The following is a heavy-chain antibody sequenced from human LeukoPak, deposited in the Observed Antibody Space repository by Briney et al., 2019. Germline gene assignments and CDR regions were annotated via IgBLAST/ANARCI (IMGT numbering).Heavy chain of an antibody. D-gene: IGHD2-2*01. CDR3: AKDSDIVVVPAAPPDAFDI. Sequence: GGSLRLSCAASGFTFSTYGMHWVRQAPGKGLEWVAFIRYDGGNKYYADSVKGRFTISRDNSKNTLHLQMNSLRAEDTAVYYCAKDSDIVVVPAAPPDAFDIWGQGTMVTVSS. J-gene: IGHJ3*02. CDR1: GFTFSTYG. CDR2: IRYDGGNK. V-gene: IGHV3-30*02.